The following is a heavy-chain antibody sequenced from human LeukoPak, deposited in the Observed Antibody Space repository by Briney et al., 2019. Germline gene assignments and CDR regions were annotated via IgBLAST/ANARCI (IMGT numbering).Heavy chain of an antibody. V-gene: IGHV3-30-3*01. J-gene: IGHJ4*02. CDR3: ARDLSTKDSSDY. D-gene: IGHD2-2*01. Sequence: PGGSLRLSCAASGFTFNTYAIHWARQAPGKGLEWVAFISWNADTTYYADSVKGRFTISRDDSKNTVYLQMNSLKAEDTALYYCARDLSTKDSSDYWGQGTLVTLSS. CDR2: ISWNADTT. CDR1: GFTFNTYA.